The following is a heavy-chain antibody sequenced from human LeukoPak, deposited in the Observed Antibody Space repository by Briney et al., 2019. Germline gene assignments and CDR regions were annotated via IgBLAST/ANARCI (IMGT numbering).Heavy chain of an antibody. J-gene: IGHJ6*03. CDR2: INHSGST. CDR3: AGGSGSSNSLYYYYYMDV. V-gene: IGHV4-34*01. CDR1: GGSFSGYY. Sequence: SETLSLTCAVYGGSFSGYYWSWIRQPPGKGLEWIGEINHSGSTNYNPSLKSRVTISVDTSKNQFSLKLSSVTAADTAVYYCAGGSGSSNSLYYYYYMDVWSEGTTVTVSS. D-gene: IGHD4-23*01.